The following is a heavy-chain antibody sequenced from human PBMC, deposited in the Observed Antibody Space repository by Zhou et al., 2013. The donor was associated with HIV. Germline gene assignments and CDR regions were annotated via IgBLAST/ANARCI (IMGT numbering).Heavy chain of an antibody. CDR3: AREAAGLRADY. J-gene: IGHJ4*02. D-gene: IGHD3-10*01. CDR2: IYDSGNT. V-gene: IGHV4-38-2*02. Sequence: QVQLQESGPGLVKPSETLSLTCAVSGYSISSGYYWGWIRQPPGKGLEWIGSIYDSGNTYYNPSLKSRVTISVDTSKNQFSLKLSSVTAADTAVYYCAREAAGLRADYWGQGTLVTVSS. CDR1: GYSISSGYY.